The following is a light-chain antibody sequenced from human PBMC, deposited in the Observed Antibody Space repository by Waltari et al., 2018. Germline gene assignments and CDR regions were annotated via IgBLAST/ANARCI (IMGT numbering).Light chain of an antibody. CDR2: DTS. Sequence: EVVLTQAPGTLSVSAGRRDTLSCRASQSVSRYLAWYQQEAGQAPSLLIYDTSTRATVTPDRVSGSASGTYFSLTISRLAPEVFVVYYCQKYGTLPATFGQGTKVEVK. CDR3: QKYGTLPAT. CDR1: QSVSRY. J-gene: IGKJ1*01. V-gene: IGKV3-20*01.